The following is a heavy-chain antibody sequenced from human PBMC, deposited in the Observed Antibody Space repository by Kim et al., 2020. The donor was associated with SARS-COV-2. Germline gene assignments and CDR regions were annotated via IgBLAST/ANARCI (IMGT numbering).Heavy chain of an antibody. J-gene: IGHJ4*02. CDR2: IDGSDGTT. CDR3: FKGGWGWIWGY. CDR1: GFTFFGHA. V-gene: IGHV3-23*01. Sequence: GGSLRLSCTTSGFTFFGHAMSWVRQAPGKGLEWVSSIDGSDGTTYYVDSVKGRFSISRDDSRNTLYLQMSALRADDPATYYCFKGGWGWIWGYWGQGTLV. D-gene: IGHD2-21*01.